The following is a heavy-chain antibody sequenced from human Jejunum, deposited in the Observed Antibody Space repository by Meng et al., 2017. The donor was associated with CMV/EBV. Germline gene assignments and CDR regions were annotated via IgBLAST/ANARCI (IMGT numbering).Heavy chain of an antibody. CDR3: ARECVGEAYDCQWNYWFDP. J-gene: IGHJ5*02. Sequence: QVPRHGSGPGLVRSSETLSLTCSVSGGPISGYYWSWVRQPAGKRLEWIGRFHPGGTTNYNPSLENRITVSVDSSKNQFFLKLTSVTAADTAIYYCARECVGEAYDCQWNYWFDPWGRGTLVTGSS. V-gene: IGHV4-4*07. CDR1: GGPISGYY. CDR2: FHPGGTT. D-gene: IGHD3-16*01.